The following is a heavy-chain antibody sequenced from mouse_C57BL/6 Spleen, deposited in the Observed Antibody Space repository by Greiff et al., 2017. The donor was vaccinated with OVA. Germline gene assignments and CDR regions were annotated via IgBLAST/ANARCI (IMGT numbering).Heavy chain of an antibody. CDR3: TRWGFRDYAMDY. J-gene: IGHJ4*01. CDR1: GYTFTDYE. V-gene: IGHV1-15*01. Sequence: QVQLKESGAELVRPGASVTLSCKASGYTFTDYEMHWVKQTPVHGLEWIGAIDPETGGTAYNQKFKGKAILTADKSSSTAYMELRSLTSEDSAVYYCTRWGFRDYAMDYWGQGTSVTVSS. CDR2: IDPETGGT.